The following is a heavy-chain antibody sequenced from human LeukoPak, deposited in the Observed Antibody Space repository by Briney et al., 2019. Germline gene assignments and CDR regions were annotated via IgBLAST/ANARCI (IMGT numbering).Heavy chain of an antibody. Sequence: GASVKVSCKASGYTFTSYYMHWVRQAPGQGLEWMGIINPSGGSTSYAQKFQGRVTMTRDMSTSTVYMELSSLRSEDTAVYYCARANQGVRGNYYSYMDVWGKGTTVTVSS. CDR3: ARANQGVRGNYYSYMDV. D-gene: IGHD3-10*01. J-gene: IGHJ6*03. CDR1: GYTFTSYY. V-gene: IGHV1-46*01. CDR2: INPSGGST.